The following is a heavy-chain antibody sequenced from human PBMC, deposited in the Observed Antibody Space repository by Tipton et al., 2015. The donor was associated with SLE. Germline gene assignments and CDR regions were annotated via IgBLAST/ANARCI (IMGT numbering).Heavy chain of an antibody. V-gene: IGHV4-59*01. CDR2: IYSTGST. Sequence: TLSLTCTVSGGSISPYYWSWIRQPPGKGLEWIGSIYSTGSTNYNPSLKSRVTISVDTSKNQFSLKLTSVTAADTALYYCARARTSIWSGYFAHAYDTWGQGTMVTVSS. D-gene: IGHD3-3*01. CDR3: ARARTSIWSGYFAHAYDT. CDR1: GGSISPYY. J-gene: IGHJ3*02.